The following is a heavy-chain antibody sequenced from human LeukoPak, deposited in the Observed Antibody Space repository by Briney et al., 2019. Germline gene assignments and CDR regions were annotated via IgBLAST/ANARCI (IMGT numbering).Heavy chain of an antibody. D-gene: IGHD6-19*01. CDR1: GFTFSSYG. CDR3: AKEDWQWDFDY. J-gene: IGHJ4*02. Sequence: GRSLRLSCAASGFTFSSYGMHWVRQAPGKGLEWVAVIWYDGSNKYYADSVKGRFTISRDNSKNTLYLQMNSLRAEDTALYYCAKEDWQWDFDYWGQGTLVTVSS. V-gene: IGHV3-33*06. CDR2: IWYDGSNK.